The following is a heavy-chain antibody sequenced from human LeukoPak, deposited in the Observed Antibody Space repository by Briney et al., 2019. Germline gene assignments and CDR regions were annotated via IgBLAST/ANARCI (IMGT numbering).Heavy chain of an antibody. Sequence: GRSLRLSCSASGFTFSSYAMHWVRQAPGKGLEYVSLISSNGGSTYYADSVKGRFTISRDNSKNTLYLEMSSLRVEDTAVYYCVKGLPGYGGHLDYWGQGTLVTVSS. V-gene: IGHV3-64D*06. D-gene: IGHD6-13*01. CDR2: ISSNGGST. CDR3: VKGLPGYGGHLDY. CDR1: GFTFSSYA. J-gene: IGHJ4*02.